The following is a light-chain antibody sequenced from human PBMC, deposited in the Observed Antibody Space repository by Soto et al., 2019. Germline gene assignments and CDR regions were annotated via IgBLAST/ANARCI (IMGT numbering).Light chain of an antibody. CDR1: QSVSNY. CDR2: LAS. V-gene: IGKV1-39*01. J-gene: IGKJ4*01. Sequence: IQMTQSPTSLSAYVGDRVTITCRASQSVSNYLNWYQQKVGKAPQLLIYLASTLQKGVPSRFSGSGSGTDFTLTISSLQPEDFATYFCQQSYTTPLTFGGGTKVDIK. CDR3: QQSYTTPLT.